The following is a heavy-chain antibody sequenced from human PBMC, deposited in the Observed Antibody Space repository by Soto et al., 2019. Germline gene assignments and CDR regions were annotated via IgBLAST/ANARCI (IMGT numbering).Heavy chain of an antibody. CDR3: ARDGYCSSTSCYDHYGMDV. V-gene: IGHV4-31*03. Sequence: QVQLQESGPGLVKPSQTLSLTCTVSGGSISSGGYYWIWIRQHPGKGLEWIGYIYYSGSTYYNPSLKRRVTISVDSAKNQFSLNLSSLTAADTAVYYCARDGYCSSTSCYDHYGMDVWGQGTTVTVSS. CDR2: IYYSGST. D-gene: IGHD2-2*01. J-gene: IGHJ6*02. CDR1: GGSISSGGYY.